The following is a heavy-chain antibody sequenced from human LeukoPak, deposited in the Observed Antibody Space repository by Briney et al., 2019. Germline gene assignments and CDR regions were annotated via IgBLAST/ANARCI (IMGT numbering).Heavy chain of an antibody. J-gene: IGHJ3*02. CDR3: AKDALWFGELLGAFDI. Sequence: TGGSLRLPCAASGFTFSSYGMHWVRQAPGKGLEWVAFIRYDGSNKYYADSVKGRFTISRDNSKNTLYLQMNSLRAEDTAVYYCAKDALWFGELLGAFDIWGQGTMVTVSS. CDR1: GFTFSSYG. CDR2: IRYDGSNK. V-gene: IGHV3-30*02. D-gene: IGHD3-10*01.